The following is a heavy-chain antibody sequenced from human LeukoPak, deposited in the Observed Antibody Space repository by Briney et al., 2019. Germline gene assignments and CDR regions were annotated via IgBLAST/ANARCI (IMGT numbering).Heavy chain of an antibody. D-gene: IGHD1-7*01. V-gene: IGHV4-39*01. CDR3: VQNISGTIEH. CDR2: IYPTGTT. Sequence: KSSETLSLTCTVSGGSIRSSSYYWGWIRQPPGKGLECVGNIYPTGTTYYNPSLKSRVTISIDTSKSQFSLRLSSVTAADTAVYYCVQNISGTIEHWGQGTLVTVSS. CDR1: GGSIRSSSYY. J-gene: IGHJ1*01.